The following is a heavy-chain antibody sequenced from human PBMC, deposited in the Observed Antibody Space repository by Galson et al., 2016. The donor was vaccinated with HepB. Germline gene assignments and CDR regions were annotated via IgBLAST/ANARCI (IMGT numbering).Heavy chain of an antibody. CDR3: ATGGYCTSTTCYYCAY. V-gene: IGHV3-23*01. J-gene: IGHJ4*02. D-gene: IGHD2-2*01. Sequence: SLRLSCAASRFAFSTYAMSWVRQAPGKGLEWVSASNPSGDSTYYADSVKGRFTISRDNSKDTLYLQMNSLRVEDTAVYYCATGGYCTSTTCYYCAYWGQGTLVTVSS. CDR2: SNPSGDST. CDR1: RFAFSTYA.